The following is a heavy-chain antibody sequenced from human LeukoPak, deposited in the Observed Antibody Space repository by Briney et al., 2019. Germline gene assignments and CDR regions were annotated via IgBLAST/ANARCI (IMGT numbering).Heavy chain of an antibody. Sequence: GGSLRLSCAASGFTFSSYGMSWVRQAPGKGLEWVANIKQDGGEKYYVDSVKGRFTISRDNAKNSLYLQMNSLRAEDTAVYYCARVRFLEWTRHPYYMDVWGKGTTVTVSS. CDR2: IKQDGGEK. CDR1: GFTFSSYG. J-gene: IGHJ6*03. CDR3: ARVRFLEWTRHPYYMDV. D-gene: IGHD3-3*01. V-gene: IGHV3-7*01.